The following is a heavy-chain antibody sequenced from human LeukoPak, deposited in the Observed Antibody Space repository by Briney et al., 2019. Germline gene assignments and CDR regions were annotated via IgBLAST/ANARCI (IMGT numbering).Heavy chain of an antibody. J-gene: IGHJ4*02. Sequence: GGSLRLSCAASGFTFSDYYMDWVRQSPGEGLEWVGRTRNKANSYTTAYAASVEGRFTVSRDDSKTSLYLQMDSLKTEDTAVYFCVRVAGKSGGAFDYWGQGTLVTVSS. CDR1: GFTFSDYY. D-gene: IGHD2-15*01. V-gene: IGHV3-72*01. CDR2: TRNKANSYTT. CDR3: VRVAGKSGGAFDY.